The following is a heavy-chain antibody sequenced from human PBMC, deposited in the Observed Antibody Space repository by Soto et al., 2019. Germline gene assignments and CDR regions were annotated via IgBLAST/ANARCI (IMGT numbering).Heavy chain of an antibody. Sequence: GGSLRLSCAASGFTFDDYAMHWVRQAPGKGLEWVSGISWNSGSMGYADSVKGRFTISRDNAKNSLYLQMNSLRAEDTALYYCAKDIGDYLYYFDYWGQGTLVTVSS. CDR1: GFTFDDYA. CDR3: AKDIGDYLYYFDY. V-gene: IGHV3-9*01. D-gene: IGHD4-17*01. J-gene: IGHJ4*02. CDR2: ISWNSGSM.